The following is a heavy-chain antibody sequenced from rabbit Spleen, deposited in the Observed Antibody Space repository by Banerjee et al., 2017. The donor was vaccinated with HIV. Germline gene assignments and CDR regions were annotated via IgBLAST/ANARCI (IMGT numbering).Heavy chain of an antibody. CDR1: GFSFSGSYW. CDR2: IYVGPAHDL. Sequence: QSLEESGGGLVKPGASLTLTCKASGFSFSGSYWICWVRQAPEKGLEWVGCIYVGPAHDLYYANWAKGRFTISTTSSTTVTLKMTSLTVADTATYFCVRGASGSGYYSLWGQGTLVTVS. D-gene: IGHD1-1*01. CDR3: VRGASGSGYYSL. V-gene: IGHV1S40*01. J-gene: IGHJ3*01.